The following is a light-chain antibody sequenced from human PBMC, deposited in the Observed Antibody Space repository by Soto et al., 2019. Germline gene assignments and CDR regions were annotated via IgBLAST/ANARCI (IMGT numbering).Light chain of an antibody. J-gene: IGKJ4*01. V-gene: IGKV3-11*01. Sequence: ETVLTQSPATLSLSPGERANLSCRASQSVDIYLAWYQQKPGQPPRLLIYDASNRATGIPARFSGSGSGTDFTLTISSLEPEDFAVYYCQQRKNWPPLTFGGGTKVEI. CDR2: DAS. CDR1: QSVDIY. CDR3: QQRKNWPPLT.